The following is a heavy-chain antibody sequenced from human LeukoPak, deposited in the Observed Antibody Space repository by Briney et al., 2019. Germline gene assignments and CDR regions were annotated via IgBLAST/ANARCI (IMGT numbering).Heavy chain of an antibody. CDR1: GGTFSSYA. CDR3: ARDVSAPYYDSSGYYPYYHMDV. V-gene: IGHV1-69*06. CDR2: IIPIFGTA. J-gene: IGHJ6*03. D-gene: IGHD3-22*01. Sequence: ASVKVSCKASGGTFSSYAISWVRQAPGQGLEWMGGIIPIFGTANYAQRFQGRVTITADKSTSTAYMELSSLRSEDTAVYYCARDVSAPYYDSSGYYPYYHMDVWGKGTTVTVSS.